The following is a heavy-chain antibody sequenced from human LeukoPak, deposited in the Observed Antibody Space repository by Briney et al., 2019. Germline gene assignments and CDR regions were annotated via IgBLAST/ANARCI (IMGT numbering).Heavy chain of an antibody. CDR2: ISYDGSNK. J-gene: IGHJ4*02. V-gene: IGHV3-30-3*01. CDR3: AGSGGYDLTAPTFDY. D-gene: IGHD5-12*01. CDR1: GFTFSSYA. Sequence: SGGSLRLSCAASGFTFSSYAMHWVRQAPGKGLEWVAVISYDGSNKYYADSVKGRFTISRDNSKNTLYLQMNSLRAEDTAVYYCAGSGGYDLTAPTFDYWGQGTLVTVSS.